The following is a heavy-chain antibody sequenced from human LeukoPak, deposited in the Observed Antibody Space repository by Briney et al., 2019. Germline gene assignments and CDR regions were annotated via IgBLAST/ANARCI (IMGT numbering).Heavy chain of an antibody. CDR2: IYTSGST. D-gene: IGHD2-21*02. Sequence: SQTLSLTCTVSGGSISSGSYYWSWIRQPAGKGLEWIGRIYTSGSTNYNPSLKSRVTISVDTSKNQFSLKLSSVTAADTAVYYCARGNDVVTEEAFDIWGQGTMVTVSS. CDR1: GGSISSGSYY. V-gene: IGHV4-61*02. CDR3: ARGNDVVTEEAFDI. J-gene: IGHJ3*02.